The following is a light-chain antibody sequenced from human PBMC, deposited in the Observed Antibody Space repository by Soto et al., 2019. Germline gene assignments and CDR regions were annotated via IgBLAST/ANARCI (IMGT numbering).Light chain of an antibody. J-gene: IGLJ3*02. Sequence: QSARTQPASVSGSPGQSITISCTGTSSDVGGYNYVSWYQQHPGKAPKLMIYEVSNRPSGVSNRFSGSKSGNTASLTISGLQAEDEADYYCSSYTSSSTWVFGGGTQLTVL. CDR2: EVS. CDR1: SSDVGGYNY. CDR3: SSYTSSSTWV. V-gene: IGLV2-14*01.